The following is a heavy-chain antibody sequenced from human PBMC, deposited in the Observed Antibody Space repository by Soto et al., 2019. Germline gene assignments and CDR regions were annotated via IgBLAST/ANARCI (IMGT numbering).Heavy chain of an antibody. CDR2: ISSSSSYI. Sequence: EVQLVESGGGLVKPGGSLRLSCAASGFTFSSYSMNWVRQAPGKGLEWVSSISSSSSYIYYADSVKGRFTISRDNAKNSLYLQMNSLRAEDTAVYYCARDTYAYYDSSGYYPFDYWGQGTLVTVSS. J-gene: IGHJ4*02. CDR3: ARDTYAYYDSSGYYPFDY. V-gene: IGHV3-21*01. D-gene: IGHD3-22*01. CDR1: GFTFSSYS.